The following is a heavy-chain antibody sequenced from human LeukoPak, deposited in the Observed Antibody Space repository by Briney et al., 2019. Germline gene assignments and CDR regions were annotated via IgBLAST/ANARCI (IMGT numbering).Heavy chain of an antibody. CDR2: INSDGSST. D-gene: IGHD6-13*01. V-gene: IGHV3-74*01. CDR3: AKVLSRSSSFDY. Sequence: GGSLRLSCAASGFTFSSYRMHWVRQTPGKGLVWVSRINSDGSSTSYADSVKGRFTISRDNAKNTLYLQMNSLRAEDTAVYYCAKVLSRSSSFDYWGQGTLVTVSS. J-gene: IGHJ4*02. CDR1: GFTFSSYR.